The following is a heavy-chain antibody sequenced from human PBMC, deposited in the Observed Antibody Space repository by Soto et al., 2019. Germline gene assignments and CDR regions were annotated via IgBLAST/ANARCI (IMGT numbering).Heavy chain of an antibody. D-gene: IGHD4-4*01. Sequence: ASVKVSCKASGYTFTGYYMHWVRQAPGQGLEWMGWINPNSGGTNYAQKFQGWVTMTRDTSISTAYMELSSLRSEDTAVYYCASGPYSNQLTERGVYYYYGMDVWGQGTTVTVSS. CDR3: ASGPYSNQLTERGVYYYYGMDV. CDR2: INPNSGGT. V-gene: IGHV1-2*04. J-gene: IGHJ6*02. CDR1: GYTFTGYY.